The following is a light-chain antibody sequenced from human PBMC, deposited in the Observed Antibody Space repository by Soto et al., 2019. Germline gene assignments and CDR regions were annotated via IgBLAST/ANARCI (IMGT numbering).Light chain of an antibody. CDR1: QSIGNW. Sequence: DIQMTQSPSTLSASVGDRVTITCRASQSIGNWLAWYQQKPGKAPNFLIYKASSLESGAPSSFSGSGSGTKFTLAISSLQPYDFATYYCQQYNTYTLTFGGGTKVELK. V-gene: IGKV1-5*03. CDR3: QQYNTYTLT. J-gene: IGKJ4*01. CDR2: KAS.